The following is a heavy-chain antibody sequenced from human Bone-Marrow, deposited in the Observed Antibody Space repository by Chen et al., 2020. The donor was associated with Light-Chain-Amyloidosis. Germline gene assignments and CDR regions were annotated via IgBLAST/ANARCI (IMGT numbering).Heavy chain of an antibody. Sequence: EVRLVQSGAEVKKPGESLRISCKASGYIFTPYWIGWVRQMPGKGLEWMGLMYPGDSETSYSPSFQGQVTISADKSISTAYLQWSSLRASDTAMYYCVRRGYSSRGFPSYYDSWGQGTLVTVSS. V-gene: IGHV5-51*01. CDR2: MYPGDSET. CDR3: VRRGYSSRGFPSYYDS. J-gene: IGHJ4*02. CDR1: GYIFTPYW. D-gene: IGHD6-13*01.